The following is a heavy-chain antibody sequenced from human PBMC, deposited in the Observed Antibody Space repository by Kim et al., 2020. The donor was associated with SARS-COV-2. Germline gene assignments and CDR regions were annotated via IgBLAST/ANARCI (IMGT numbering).Heavy chain of an antibody. CDR2: IYYSGST. CDR3: ASLLWQWGSEDP. Sequence: SDTLSLTCTVSGGSISSSSYYWGWIRQPPGKGLEWIGSIYYSGSTYYNPSLKSRVTISVDTSKNQFSLKLSSVTAADTAVYYCASLLWQWGSEDPWGQGTLVTVSS. CDR1: GGSISSSSYY. V-gene: IGHV4-39*01. D-gene: IGHD6-19*01. J-gene: IGHJ5*02.